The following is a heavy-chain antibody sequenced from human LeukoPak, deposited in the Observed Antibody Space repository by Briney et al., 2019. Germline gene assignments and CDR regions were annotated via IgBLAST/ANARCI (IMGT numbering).Heavy chain of an antibody. CDR3: AKDRNYYGSGSYYNTDY. Sequence: GRSLRLSCAVSGFTFSSYGMHWVRQAPGKGLEWVAVISYDGSKKYYADSVKGRFTISRDNSKNTLYLQMNSLRAEDTTVYYCAKDRNYYGSGSYYNTDYWGQGTLVTVSS. CDR1: GFTFSSYG. CDR2: ISYDGSKK. J-gene: IGHJ4*02. D-gene: IGHD3-10*01. V-gene: IGHV3-30*18.